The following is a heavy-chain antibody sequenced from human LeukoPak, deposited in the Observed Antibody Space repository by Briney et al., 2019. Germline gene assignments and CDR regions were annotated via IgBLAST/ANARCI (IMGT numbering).Heavy chain of an antibody. V-gene: IGHV3-23*01. CDR1: GFTFSIYA. CDR2: ISGSGGST. D-gene: IGHD3-22*01. J-gene: IGHJ4*02. CDR3: TNYYDSSGYYSVDY. Sequence: GGSLRLSCAACGFTFSIYAMSWVRQAPGKGLEWVSAISGSGGSTYYADSVKGRFTISRDNSKNTLYLQMNSLRAEDTAVYYCTNYYDSSGYYSVDYWGQGTLVTVSS.